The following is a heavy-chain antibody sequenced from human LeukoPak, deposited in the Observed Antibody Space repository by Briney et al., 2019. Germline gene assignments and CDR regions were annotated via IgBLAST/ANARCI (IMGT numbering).Heavy chain of an antibody. CDR3: AREGRYSGSY. D-gene: IGHD5-12*01. V-gene: IGHV4-34*01. CDR1: GGSFSGHY. J-gene: IGHJ4*02. CDR2: INHSGST. Sequence: SETLSLTCAVYGGSFSGHYWSWIRQPPGKGLERIGEINHSGSTNYNPSLKSRVTISVDTSKNQFSLKLSSVTAADTAVYYCAREGRYSGSYWGQGTLVTVSS.